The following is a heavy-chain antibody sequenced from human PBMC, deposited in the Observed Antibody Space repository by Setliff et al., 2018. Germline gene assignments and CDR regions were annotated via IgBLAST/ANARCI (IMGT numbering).Heavy chain of an antibody. CDR3: ARATAYYGSRSYYAFDF. D-gene: IGHD3-10*01. CDR2: TNWNGGST. Sequence: GGSLRLSCAASGFTFTHYSMNWIRQAPGKGLEWVSGTNWNGGSTAYADSVKGRFTISRDNARNALYLQMNSLRGEDTAFYFCARATAYYGSRSYYAFDFWGQGTQVTVSS. J-gene: IGHJ4*02. V-gene: IGHV3-20*04. CDR1: GFTFTHYS.